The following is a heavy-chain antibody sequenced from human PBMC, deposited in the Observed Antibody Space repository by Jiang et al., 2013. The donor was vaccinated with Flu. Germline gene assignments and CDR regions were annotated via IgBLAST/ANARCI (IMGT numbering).Heavy chain of an antibody. CDR1: GYTFTSYD. D-gene: IGHD3-3*01. CDR3: AREYDFWSGYYLPYYYGMDV. V-gene: IGHV1-8*01. J-gene: IGHJ6*02. CDR2: MNPNSGNT. Sequence: PGASVKVSCKASGYTFTSYDINWVRQATGQGLEWMGWMNPNSGNTGYAQKFQGRVTMTRNTSISTAYMELSSLRSEDTAVYYCAREYDFWSGYYLPYYYGMDVWGQGTTVTVSS.